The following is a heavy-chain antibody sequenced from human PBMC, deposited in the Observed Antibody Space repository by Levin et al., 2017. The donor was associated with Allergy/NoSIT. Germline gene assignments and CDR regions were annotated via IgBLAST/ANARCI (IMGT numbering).Heavy chain of an antibody. D-gene: IGHD2-2*01. CDR1: GGSFSGYY. Sequence: SQTLSLTCAVYGGSFSGYYWSWIRQPPGKGLEWIGEINHSGSTNYNPSLKSRVTISVDTSKNQFSLKLSSVTAADTAVYYCARGPGVVVPAARGWGFDYWGQGTLVTVSS. CDR3: ARGPGVVVPAARGWGFDY. CDR2: INHSGST. J-gene: IGHJ4*02. V-gene: IGHV4-34*01.